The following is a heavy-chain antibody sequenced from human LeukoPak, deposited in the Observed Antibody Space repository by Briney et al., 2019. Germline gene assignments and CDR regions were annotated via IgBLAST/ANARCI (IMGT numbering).Heavy chain of an antibody. J-gene: IGHJ4*02. V-gene: IGHV3-23*01. CDR1: GFTVSSYA. CDR3: AKEWKYSSSWYQYYFDC. D-gene: IGHD6-13*01. Sequence: PGGSLRLSCAASGFTVSSYAMSWVRQAPGKGLEWVSAISGSGDTSYYADSVRGRFTISRDISNNTLFLQMDSLRAEDTAVYFCAKEWKYSSSWYQYYFDCWGQGTLVTVSS. CDR2: ISGSGDTS.